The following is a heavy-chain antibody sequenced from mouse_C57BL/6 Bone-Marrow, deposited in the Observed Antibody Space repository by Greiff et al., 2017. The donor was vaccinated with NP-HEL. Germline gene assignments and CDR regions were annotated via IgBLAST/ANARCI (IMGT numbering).Heavy chain of an antibody. D-gene: IGHD1-1*01. V-gene: IGHV5-17*01. J-gene: IGHJ2*01. CDR2: ISSGSSTI. CDR1: GFTFSDYG. Sequence: EVKLVESGGGLVKPGGSLKLSCAASGFTFSDYGMHWVRQAPEKGLEWVAYISSGSSTIYYADTVKGRFTISRDNAKNTLFLQMTSLRSEDTAMYYCARNYGSRKLYYFDYWGQGTTLTVSS. CDR3: ARNYGSRKLYYFDY.